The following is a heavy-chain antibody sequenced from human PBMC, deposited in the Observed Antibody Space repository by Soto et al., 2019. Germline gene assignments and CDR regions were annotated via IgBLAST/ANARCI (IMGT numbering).Heavy chain of an antibody. CDR1: GFTFDDYA. CDR2: ISWNSGSI. J-gene: IGHJ6*02. V-gene: IGHV3-9*01. CDR3: AKDRGPGYSYGYYYYYGMDV. D-gene: IGHD5-18*01. Sequence: GGSLRLSCAASGFTFDDYAMHWVRQAPGKGLEWVSGISWNSGSIGYADSVKGRFTISRDNAKNSLYLQMNSLRAEDAAVYYCAKDRGPGYSYGYYYYYGMDVWGQGTTVTVSS.